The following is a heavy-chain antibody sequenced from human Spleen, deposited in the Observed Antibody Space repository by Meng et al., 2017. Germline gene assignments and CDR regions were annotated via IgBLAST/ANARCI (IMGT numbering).Heavy chain of an antibody. CDR2: VYDGGYT. V-gene: IGHV4-34*01. CDR3: ARNRYDSSAHVFDP. J-gene: IGHJ5*02. CDR1: GGSFSAHY. D-gene: IGHD3-22*01. Sequence: QVQLQQWGAGLLKPSETLSLTCTVYGGSFSAHYWSWIRQPPGEGLEWIGEVYDGGYTKYNPALKSRVTISGDTSKNEVSLKVNSVTAADTAVYYCARNRYDSSAHVFDPWGQGTLVTVS.